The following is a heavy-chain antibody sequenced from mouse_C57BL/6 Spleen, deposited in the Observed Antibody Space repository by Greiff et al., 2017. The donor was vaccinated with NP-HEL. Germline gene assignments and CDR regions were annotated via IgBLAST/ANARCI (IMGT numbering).Heavy chain of an antibody. Sequence: VHVKQSGAELVKPGASVKLSCTASGFNIKDYYMHWVKQRTEQGLEWIGRIDPEDGETKYAPKFQGKATITADTSSNTAYLQLSSLTSEDTAVYYCARTVVATPYYAMDYWGQGTSVTVSS. CDR3: ARTVVATPYYAMDY. J-gene: IGHJ4*01. CDR1: GFNIKDYY. CDR2: IDPEDGET. V-gene: IGHV14-2*01. D-gene: IGHD1-1*01.